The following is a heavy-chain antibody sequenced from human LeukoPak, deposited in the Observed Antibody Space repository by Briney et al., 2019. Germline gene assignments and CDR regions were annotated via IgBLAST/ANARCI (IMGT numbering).Heavy chain of an antibody. CDR3: ARDLYI. CDR1: GFTFSSYA. V-gene: IGHV3-30-3*01. J-gene: IGHJ4*02. Sequence: PGRSLRLSCAASGFTFSSYAMHWVRQAPGKGLEWVAVISYDGSNKYYADSVKGRFTISRDNSKNMLYLQMNSLRAEDTAVYYCARDLYIGGQGTLVTVSS. CDR2: ISYDGSNK.